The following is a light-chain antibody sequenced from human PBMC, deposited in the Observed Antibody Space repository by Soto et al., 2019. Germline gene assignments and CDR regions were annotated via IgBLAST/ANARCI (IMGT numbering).Light chain of an antibody. CDR3: SSYTSSSTYV. CDR2: EVT. CDR1: GSDVGGYDY. Sequence: QSALTQRASVSGSPGQSITISCTGTGSDVGGYDYVSWYQHHPGKAPKVMIYEVTNRPSGVSNRFSGSKSGNTASLTISGLLAEDEADYYCSSYTSSSTYVFGTGTKVTVL. J-gene: IGLJ1*01. V-gene: IGLV2-14*01.